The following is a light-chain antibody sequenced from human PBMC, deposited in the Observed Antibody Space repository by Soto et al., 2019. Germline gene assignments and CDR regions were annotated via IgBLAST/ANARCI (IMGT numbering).Light chain of an antibody. CDR3: QQRINWPIT. J-gene: IGKJ5*01. Sequence: EIVLTQSPATLCLSPGDRATLSCRASQSVSRYLAWFQQKPGQTPRLLIYGASNRATGIPDRFSGSGSGTDFTLTISTLEPEDFAVYYCQQRINWPITFGQGTRLEIK. CDR2: GAS. V-gene: IGKV3-11*01. CDR1: QSVSRY.